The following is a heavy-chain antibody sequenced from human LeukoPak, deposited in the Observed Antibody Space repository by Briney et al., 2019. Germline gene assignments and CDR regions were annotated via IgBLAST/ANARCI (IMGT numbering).Heavy chain of an antibody. Sequence: SETLSLTCSVSGGSISPYYWSWVRQPPGKGLEWIGYVSYSGSADYNPSLKSRVIISIDTSKNRFSLRLSSLTAADTAVYYCARENDRYGRIDYWGQGTQVTVSS. CDR3: ARENDRYGRIDY. CDR1: GGSISPYY. CDR2: VSYSGSA. J-gene: IGHJ4*02. D-gene: IGHD5-18*01. V-gene: IGHV4-59*01.